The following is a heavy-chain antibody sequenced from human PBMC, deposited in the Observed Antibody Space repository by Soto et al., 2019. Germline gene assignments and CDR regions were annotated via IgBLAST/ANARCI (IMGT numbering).Heavy chain of an antibody. J-gene: IGHJ4*02. CDR1: GGSISSSSYY. Sequence: QLQLQESGPGLVKPSETLSLTCTVSGGSISSSSYYWGWIRQPPGKGLEWIGSIYYSGSTYYNPSLKSRVTISVDTSKNQFSLKLSSVTAADTAVYYCARLAPNGYSRYTKPDYWGQGTLVTVSS. CDR2: IYYSGST. CDR3: ARLAPNGYSRYTKPDY. V-gene: IGHV4-39*01. D-gene: IGHD6-13*01.